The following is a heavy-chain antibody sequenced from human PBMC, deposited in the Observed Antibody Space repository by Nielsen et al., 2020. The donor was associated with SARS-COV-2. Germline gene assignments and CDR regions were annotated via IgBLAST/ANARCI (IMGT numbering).Heavy chain of an antibody. D-gene: IGHD3-3*02. CDR2: ISSNGGST. J-gene: IGHJ3*02. Sequence: GESLKISCSASGFTFSSYAMHWVRQAPGKGLEYVSAISSNGGSTYYADSVKGRFTISKDNSKNTLYLQMSSLRAEDTAVYYCVKLSTRDPSRLGILGIFTGSDAFDIWGQGTMVTVSS. CDR3: VKLSTRDPSRLGILGIFTGSDAFDI. CDR1: GFTFSSYA. V-gene: IGHV3-64D*09.